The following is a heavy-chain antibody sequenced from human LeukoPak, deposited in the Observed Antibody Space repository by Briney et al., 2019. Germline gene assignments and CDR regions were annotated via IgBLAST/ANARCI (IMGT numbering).Heavy chain of an antibody. Sequence: GGSLRLSCAASGFTFSSYSMNWVRQAPGKGLEGVSSISSSSSYIYYADSVKGRFTISRDNAKNSLYLQMNSLRAEDTAVYYCARDDSGAFDIWGQGTMVTVSS. J-gene: IGHJ3*02. D-gene: IGHD1-26*01. CDR3: ARDDSGAFDI. CDR1: GFTFSSYS. CDR2: ISSSSSYI. V-gene: IGHV3-21*01.